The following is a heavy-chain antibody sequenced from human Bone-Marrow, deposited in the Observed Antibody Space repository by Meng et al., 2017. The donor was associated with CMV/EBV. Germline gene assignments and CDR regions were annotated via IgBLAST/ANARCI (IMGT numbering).Heavy chain of an antibody. Sequence: GGSLRLSCTASGFSMSDYAMHWVRQMPDKGVEWVAVISGEGDITLFGESVKGRFTISKDNARNTMFLQMNSLRDEDSALYFCAKDLIPGSPDYLDHWGQGTLVTVSS. CDR3: AKDLIPGSPDYLDH. V-gene: IGHV3-30*14. J-gene: IGHJ4*02. CDR2: ISGEGDIT. D-gene: IGHD3-9*01. CDR1: GFSMSDYA.